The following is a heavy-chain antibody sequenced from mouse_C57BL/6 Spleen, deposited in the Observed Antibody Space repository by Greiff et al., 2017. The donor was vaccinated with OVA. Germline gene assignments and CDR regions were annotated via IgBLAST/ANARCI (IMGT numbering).Heavy chain of an antibody. J-gene: IGHJ3*01. CDR3: VRERTGSFAY. D-gene: IGHD4-1*01. CDR2: IRSKSNNYAT. CDR1: GFSFNTYA. Sequence: EVKLMESGGGLVQPKGSLKLSCAASGFSFNTYAMNWVRPAPGQGLEWVSRIRSKSNNYATYYVDSVKDRFTISRDDSESMLYLQMNNLKTEDTAMYYCVRERTGSFAYWGQGTLVTVSA. V-gene: IGHV10-1*01.